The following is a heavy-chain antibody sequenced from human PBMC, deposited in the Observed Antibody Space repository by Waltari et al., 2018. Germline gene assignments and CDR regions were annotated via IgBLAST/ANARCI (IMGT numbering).Heavy chain of an antibody. CDR1: GYTFTKYS. D-gene: IGHD3-3*01. V-gene: IGHV1-3*01. CDR2: IHGGNRNT. CDR3: AKTQYDFWSAYFDY. J-gene: IGHJ4*02. Sequence: QVYLVQSGAEVKKPGASVKVSCKASGYTFTKYSMHWVRQAPGQGLEWVGWIHGGNRNTKYSKKFQDRLTISKDTSATTVYMELSSLTSEDTAVYYCAKTQYDFWSAYFDYWGQGTLVTVSS.